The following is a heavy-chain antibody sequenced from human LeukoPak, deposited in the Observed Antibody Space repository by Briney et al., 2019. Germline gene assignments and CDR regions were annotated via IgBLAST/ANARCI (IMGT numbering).Heavy chain of an antibody. Sequence: PGGSLRLSCAASGFTFSDYYISWIRQAPGKGLEWVSFISSSSSYIYYADSVKGRFTISRDNAKNSLYLQMNSLRAEDTAVYYCARGTMFPYYFDYWGQGTLVTVSS. D-gene: IGHD3-10*02. J-gene: IGHJ4*02. CDR1: GFTFSDYY. V-gene: IGHV3-11*06. CDR2: ISSSSSYI. CDR3: ARGTMFPYYFDY.